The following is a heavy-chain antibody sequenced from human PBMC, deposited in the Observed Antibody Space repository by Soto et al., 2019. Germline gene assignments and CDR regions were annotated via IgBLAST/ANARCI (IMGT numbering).Heavy chain of an antibody. CDR2: INHSGST. J-gene: IGHJ5*02. CDR3: ARGYSSGWFDP. D-gene: IGHD5-18*01. Sequence: PSETLSLICAFYGGSFIGYYWSWIRQPPGKGLEWIGEINHSGSTNYNPSLKSRVTISVDTSKNQFSLKLSSVTAADTAVYYCARGYSSGWFDPWGQGTLVTVSS. CDR1: GGSFIGYY. V-gene: IGHV4-34*01.